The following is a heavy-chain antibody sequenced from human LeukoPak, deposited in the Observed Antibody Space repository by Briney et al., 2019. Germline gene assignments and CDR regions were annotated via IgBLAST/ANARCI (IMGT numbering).Heavy chain of an antibody. CDR3: AREEYGFDP. Sequence: ASVKVSCKASGYAFTAYYIHWVRQAPGQGLEWMAWINPKSGGTNYAQKFQGRVTMTRDTSIHTAYMELSRLRSDDTAVYYCAREEYGFDPWGQGTLVTVSS. D-gene: IGHD2-2*01. J-gene: IGHJ5*02. CDR2: INPKSGGT. CDR1: GYAFTAYY. V-gene: IGHV1-2*02.